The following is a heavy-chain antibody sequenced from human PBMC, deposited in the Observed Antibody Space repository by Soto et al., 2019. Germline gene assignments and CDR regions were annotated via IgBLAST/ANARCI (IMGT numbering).Heavy chain of an antibody. CDR2: ISGSGGST. CDR1: GFTFSSYA. CDR3: AKFSRKAVTGPYYFDY. D-gene: IGHD6-19*01. J-gene: IGHJ4*02. V-gene: IGHV3-23*01. Sequence: EVQLLESGGGLVQPGGSLRLSCAASGFTFSSYAMSWVRQAPGKGLEWVSAISGSGGSTYYAASVKGRFTISRDNAKNTLYLQMNSLRAEDTALYYCAKFSRKAVTGPYYFDYWGQGTLVTVSS.